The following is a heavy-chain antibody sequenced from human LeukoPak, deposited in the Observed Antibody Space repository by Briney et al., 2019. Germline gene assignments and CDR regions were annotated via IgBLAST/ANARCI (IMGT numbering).Heavy chain of an antibody. Sequence: GGSLRLSCAASGFTVSSNYKSWVRQAPEKGLEWVSVIYSGGSTYYADSVKGRFTISRDNSKNTLYLQMNSLRAEDTAVYYCAREVPSHIVVVTANYGMDVWGQGTTVTVSS. J-gene: IGHJ6*02. V-gene: IGHV3-53*01. CDR3: AREVPSHIVVVTANYGMDV. CDR2: IYSGGST. D-gene: IGHD2-21*02. CDR1: GFTVSSNY.